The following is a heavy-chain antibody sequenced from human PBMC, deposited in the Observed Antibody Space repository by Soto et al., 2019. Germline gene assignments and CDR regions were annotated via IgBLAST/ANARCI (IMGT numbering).Heavy chain of an antibody. V-gene: IGHV4-59*08. CDR3: ARLGRFYQSLDS. D-gene: IGHD2-2*01. J-gene: IGHJ5*01. CDR1: GGSISSYY. Sequence: QVHLQESGPGLVKPSETLSLTCTVSGGSISSYYWSWIRQPPGKGPEWIGYIYYTGTTTYNPSIKSRVTISVDSSKNQFSLNLTSVSAADTAVYYCARLGRFYQSLDSWGQGTLVTVSS. CDR2: IYYTGTT.